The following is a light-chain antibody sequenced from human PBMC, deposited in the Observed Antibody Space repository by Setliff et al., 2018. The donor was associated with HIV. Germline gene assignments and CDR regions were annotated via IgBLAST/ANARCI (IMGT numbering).Light chain of an antibody. J-gene: IGLJ3*02. CDR3: CSYAGSSTGV. Sequence: QSVLTQPASVSGSPGQSITISCTGTSSDVGSYNLVSWYQQHPGKAPKLIIYEVSKRPSGVSNRFSGSKSGNTASLTISGLQAEDEADYYCCSYAGSSTGVFGGGTQLTVL. CDR1: SSDVGSYNL. CDR2: EVS. V-gene: IGLV2-23*02.